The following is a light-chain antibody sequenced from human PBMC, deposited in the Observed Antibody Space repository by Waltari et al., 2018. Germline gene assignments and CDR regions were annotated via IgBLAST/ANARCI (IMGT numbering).Light chain of an antibody. V-gene: IGKV3-15*01. CDR2: GAS. CDR3: QQYLQWPPAIT. Sequence: ILLTQSPATLSVSPGERATLSCRASQNIDTRLAWYQHKPGQAPRLLIYGASTRAADIPARFSGSGFGTDFSLTINSLQSEDFAVYYCQQYLQWPPAITFGPGTRL. J-gene: IGKJ5*01. CDR1: QNIDTR.